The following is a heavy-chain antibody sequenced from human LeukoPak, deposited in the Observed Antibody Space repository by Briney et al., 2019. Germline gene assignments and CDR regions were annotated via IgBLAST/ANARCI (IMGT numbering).Heavy chain of an antibody. CDR3: ARGGTPITMIVVESNWFGP. J-gene: IGHJ5*02. CDR1: GGSVSSGSYY. V-gene: IGHV4-61*01. D-gene: IGHD3-22*01. Sequence: PSETLSLTCTVSGGSVSSGSYYWSWIRQPPGKGLEWIGYIYYSGSTNYNPSLKSRVTISVDTSKNQFSLKLSSVTAADTAVYYCARGGTPITMIVVESNWFGPWGQGTRVTVSS. CDR2: IYYSGST.